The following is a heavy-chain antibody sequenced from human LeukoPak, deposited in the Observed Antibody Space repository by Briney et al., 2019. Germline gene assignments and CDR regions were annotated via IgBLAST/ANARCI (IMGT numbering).Heavy chain of an antibody. CDR1: GDSITNDTYY. D-gene: IGHD2-21*02. CDR2: IYHSGST. Sequence: SQTLSLTCSVSGDSITNDTYYWSWIRQHPGKGLEWLGYIYHSGSTYYNPSFKSRVTLSIDTSKSQFSLNLSSVTAADTAVYYCEVSAYCGGACYVDFWGQGTLVTVSS. J-gene: IGHJ4*02. CDR3: EVSAYCGGACYVDF. V-gene: IGHV4-31*03.